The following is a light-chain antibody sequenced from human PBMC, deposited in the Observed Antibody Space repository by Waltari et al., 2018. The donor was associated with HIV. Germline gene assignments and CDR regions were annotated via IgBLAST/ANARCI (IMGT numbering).Light chain of an antibody. CDR1: SDEYKG. CDR2: DYT. Sequence: SYVLTPPPSMSVAPGQTAKISCWGQSDEYKGVQWYQQKPGQAPILVIYDYTDRPTGIPERFSGSSSGNTATLTVTMVEAGDEADYYCQVWDTSSDHPAFFGGGTKLTVV. J-gene: IGLJ2*01. CDR3: QVWDTSSDHPAF. V-gene: IGLV3-21*02.